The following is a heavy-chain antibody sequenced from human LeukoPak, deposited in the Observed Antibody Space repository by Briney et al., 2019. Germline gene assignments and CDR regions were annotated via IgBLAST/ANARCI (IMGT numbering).Heavy chain of an antibody. Sequence: ASVKVSCKASGYTFTGYYMHWVRQAPGQGLEWMGWMNPNSGNTGYAQKFQGRVTMTRDTSISTAYMELSRLRSDDTAVYYCARGIAARRSDYWGQGTLVTVSS. CDR3: ARGIAARRSDY. D-gene: IGHD6-6*01. CDR2: MNPNSGNT. CDR1: GYTFTGYY. V-gene: IGHV1-2*02. J-gene: IGHJ4*02.